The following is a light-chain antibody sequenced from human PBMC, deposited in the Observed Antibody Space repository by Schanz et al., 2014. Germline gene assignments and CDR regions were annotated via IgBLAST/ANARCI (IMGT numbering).Light chain of an antibody. CDR3: CSFTSSSTLV. V-gene: IGLV2-14*03. CDR1: SSDVGVYDY. Sequence: QSALTQPASVSGSPGQSITISCTGTSSDVGVYDYVSWYQQHPGKVPKLIIYDVSNRLSGVSNRFSGSKSGNTASLTISGLQAEDEADYYCCSFTSSSTLVFGGGTKVTVL. CDR2: DVS. J-gene: IGLJ2*01.